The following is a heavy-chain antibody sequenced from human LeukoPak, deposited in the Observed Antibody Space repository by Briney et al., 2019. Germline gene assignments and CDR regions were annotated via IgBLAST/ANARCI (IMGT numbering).Heavy chain of an antibody. D-gene: IGHD3-9*01. CDR3: ARTNYDILTAYNPYFDY. V-gene: IGHV3-21*01. CDR1: GFTFTAYS. J-gene: IGHJ4*02. CDR2: ITSSSASM. Sequence: GGSLRLSCAASGFTFTAYSMNWVRQAPGKGLEWVSSITSSSASMYYADSVKGRFTISRDNAKNSLYLQMNSLRAEDTAVYYCARTNYDILTAYNPYFDYWGQGTLVTVSS.